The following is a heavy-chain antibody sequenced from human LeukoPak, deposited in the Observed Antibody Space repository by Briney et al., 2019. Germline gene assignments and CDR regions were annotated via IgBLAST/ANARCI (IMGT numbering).Heavy chain of an antibody. J-gene: IGHJ4*02. D-gene: IGHD6-13*01. CDR3: ARHTDIAPLSSLKY. V-gene: IGHV4-59*08. CDR2: IYYSWST. CDR1: RGSISSYY. Sequence: PSETLSLTCTVSRGSISSYYWSWMRQTPGKGLEWIGDIYYSWSTNYNPSLKSRVTISVDTSKTQCSLKLSSVTAADTAVYYCARHTDIAPLSSLKYWGQGTLVTVSS.